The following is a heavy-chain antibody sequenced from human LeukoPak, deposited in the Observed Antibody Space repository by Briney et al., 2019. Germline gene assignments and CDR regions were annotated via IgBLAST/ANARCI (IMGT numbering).Heavy chain of an antibody. CDR3: ARGRYFAYFDY. Sequence: GGSLRLSCAASGFPFSSYAMTWVRQAPGKGLEWVSSISGDGATTYHADSVKGRFTISRDNAKNTLYLQMNSLRAEDTAVYYCARGRYFAYFDYWGQGTLVTVSS. D-gene: IGHD3-9*01. CDR1: GFPFSSYA. V-gene: IGHV3-23*01. J-gene: IGHJ4*02. CDR2: ISGDGATT.